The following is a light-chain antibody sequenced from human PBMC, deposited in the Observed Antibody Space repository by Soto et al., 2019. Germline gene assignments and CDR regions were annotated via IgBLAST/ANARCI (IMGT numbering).Light chain of an antibody. V-gene: IGKV3-20*01. CDR3: QQYGSSFT. J-gene: IGKJ3*01. Sequence: EIVLTQSPGTLSLSPGERATLSCRASQSVSSGSLAWYQHKPGQAPRLLIYGASSRATGIPERFSGSGSGTDFTLTISRLEPEDFEVYYCQQYGSSFTFGPGTKVDIK. CDR2: GAS. CDR1: QSVSSGS.